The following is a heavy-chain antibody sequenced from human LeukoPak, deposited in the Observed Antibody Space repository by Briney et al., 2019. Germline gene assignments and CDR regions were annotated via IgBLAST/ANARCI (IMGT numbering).Heavy chain of an antibody. CDR2: MNPNSGNT. CDR3: ARDITGTSLLDV. Sequence: GAPVKVSCKASGYTFTSYDINWVRQATGQGLEWMGWMNPNSGNTGYAQKFQGRVTMTRNTSISTAYMELSSLRSEDTAVYYCARDITGTSLLDVWGKGTTVTVSS. J-gene: IGHJ6*04. CDR1: GYTFTSYD. V-gene: IGHV1-8*01. D-gene: IGHD1-7*01.